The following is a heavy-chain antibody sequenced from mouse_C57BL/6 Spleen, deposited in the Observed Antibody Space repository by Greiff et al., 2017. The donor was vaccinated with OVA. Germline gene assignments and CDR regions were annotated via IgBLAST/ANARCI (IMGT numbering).Heavy chain of an antibody. CDR3: ARGGVYYEYYAMDY. CDR2: IYPGDGDT. D-gene: IGHD1-1*01. V-gene: IGHV1-80*01. CDR1: GYAFSSHW. Sequence: QVQLKQSGAELVKPGASVKISCKASGYAFSSHWMNWVKQRPGKGLEWIGQIYPGDGDTNYNGKFKGKATLTADKSSSTAYMQLSSLTSEDSAVYFCARGGVYYEYYAMDYWGQGTSVTVSS. J-gene: IGHJ4*01.